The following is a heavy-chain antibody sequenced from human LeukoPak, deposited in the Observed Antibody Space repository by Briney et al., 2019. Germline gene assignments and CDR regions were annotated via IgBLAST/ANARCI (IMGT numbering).Heavy chain of an antibody. J-gene: IGHJ5*02. V-gene: IGHV3-23*01. CDR2: ISGSGGST. CDR1: GFTFSSYA. CDR3: AKDSLGVVPALDWSDP. D-gene: IGHD2-2*01. Sequence: GGSLRLSCAASGFTFSSYAMSWVRQAPGKGLEWVSAISGSGGSTYYADSVKGRFTISRDNSKNTLYLQMNSLRAEDTAVYYCAKDSLGVVPALDWSDPWGQGTLVTVSS.